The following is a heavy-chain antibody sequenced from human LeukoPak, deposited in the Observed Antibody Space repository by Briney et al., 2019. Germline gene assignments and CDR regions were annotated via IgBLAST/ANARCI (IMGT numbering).Heavy chain of an antibody. CDR3: ARDSSGYSFCYMDV. CDR1: GFTFDDYC. D-gene: IGHD3-22*01. Sequence: PGGSLRLSCAASGFTFDDYCMSWVRQAPGKGLEWVSGINWNGGSTGYADSVKGRFTISRDNAKNSLYLQMNSLRAEDTALYYCARDSSGYSFCYMDVWGKGTTVTVSS. V-gene: IGHV3-20*04. J-gene: IGHJ6*03. CDR2: INWNGGST.